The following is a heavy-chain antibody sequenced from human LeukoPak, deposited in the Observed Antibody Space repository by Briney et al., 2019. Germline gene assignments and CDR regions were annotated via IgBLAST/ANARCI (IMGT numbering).Heavy chain of an antibody. Sequence: PSETLSLTCAVYGGSFSGYYWSWIRQPPGKGLEWIGEINHSGSTNYNPSLKSRVTISVDTSKNQFSLKLSSVTAADTAVYYCARGLIVVVPAAQRGWFDPWGQGTLVTVSS. D-gene: IGHD2-2*01. CDR2: INHSGST. CDR3: ARGLIVVVPAAQRGWFDP. J-gene: IGHJ5*02. V-gene: IGHV4-34*01. CDR1: GGSFSGYY.